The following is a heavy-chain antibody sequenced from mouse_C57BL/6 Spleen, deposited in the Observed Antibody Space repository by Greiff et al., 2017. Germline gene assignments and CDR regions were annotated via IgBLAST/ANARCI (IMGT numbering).Heavy chain of an antibody. D-gene: IGHD2-1*01. CDR3: AREGDYGNYPFAY. CDR2: INYDGSST. Sequence: EVMLVESEGGLVQPGSSMKLSCTASGFTFSDYYMAWVRQVPEKGLEWVANINYDGSSTYYLDSLKSRFIISRDNAKNILYLQMSSLKSEDTATYYCAREGDYGNYPFAYWGQGTLVTVSA. V-gene: IGHV5-16*01. CDR1: GFTFSDYY. J-gene: IGHJ3*01.